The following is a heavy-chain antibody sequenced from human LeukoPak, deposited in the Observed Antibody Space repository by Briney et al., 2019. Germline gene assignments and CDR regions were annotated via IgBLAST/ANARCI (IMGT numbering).Heavy chain of an antibody. J-gene: IGHJ4*02. CDR2: IYYSGIT. D-gene: IGHD3-3*01. Sequence: SQTLSLTCTVSGGSISSTDSYWSWIRQPPGKGLEWIGYIYYSGITHYTPSLKSRVIISSDTSKNQFSLRLKFLTAADTAVYYCARDRGNFGVGFDWGQGTLVTVSS. V-gene: IGHV4-30-4*08. CDR1: GGSISSTDSY. CDR3: ARDRGNFGVGFD.